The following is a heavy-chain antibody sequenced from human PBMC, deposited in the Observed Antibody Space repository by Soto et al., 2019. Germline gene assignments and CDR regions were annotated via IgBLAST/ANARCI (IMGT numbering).Heavy chain of an antibody. J-gene: IGHJ5*02. Sequence: QVQLQESGPGLVKPSQTLSLTCTVSGGSISSGGYYWSWIRQHPGKGLEWIGYIYYIKTTYYNPSLTSRVTISLDTSKNQSSLTLTSVTAGDTAVYYCARSVFPWGQGTLVTVSS. V-gene: IGHV4-31*03. CDR1: GGSISSGGYY. CDR2: IYYIKTT. CDR3: ARSVFP.